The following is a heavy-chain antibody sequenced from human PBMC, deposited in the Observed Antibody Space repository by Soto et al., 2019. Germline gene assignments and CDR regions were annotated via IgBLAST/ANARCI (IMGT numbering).Heavy chain of an antibody. Sequence: PGGSLRLSCAASGFIFTKYAMHWVRQAPGKGLEWVAVISDDGSNKYYVDSVKGRFTISRDSSKSMLYLQVNSLRAEDTAVYYCAKAPNTMVSLDIWGQGTMVTVSS. CDR3: AKAPNTMVSLDI. CDR2: ISDDGSNK. CDR1: GFIFTKYA. D-gene: IGHD3-10*01. V-gene: IGHV3-30*18. J-gene: IGHJ3*02.